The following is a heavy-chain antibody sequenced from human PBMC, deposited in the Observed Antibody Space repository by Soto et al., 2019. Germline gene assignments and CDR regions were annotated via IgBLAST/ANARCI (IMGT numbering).Heavy chain of an antibody. D-gene: IGHD3-22*01. CDR3: ARGVGGSGSSTYDY. CDR2: INAGNGNT. Sequence: QVQLVQSGAEVKKPGASVKVSCKASGYTFTSYAMHWVRQAPGQRLEWMGWINAGNGNTKYSQKFQGRVTITRDTSASTAYMELSSLRSEDTAVYYCARGVGGSGSSTYDYWGQGTLVTVSS. CDR1: GYTFTSYA. V-gene: IGHV1-3*01. J-gene: IGHJ4*02.